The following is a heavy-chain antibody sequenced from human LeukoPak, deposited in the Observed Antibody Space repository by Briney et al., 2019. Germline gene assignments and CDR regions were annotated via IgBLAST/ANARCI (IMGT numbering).Heavy chain of an antibody. CDR1: GYTFTSYG. D-gene: IGHD2-2*01. Sequence: ASMKVSCKASGYTFTSYGISWVRQAPGQGLEWMGWISAYNGNTNYAQKLQGRVTMTTDTSTSTAYMELRSLRSDDTAVYYCARDTDIVVVPAAPDYWGQGTLVTVSS. CDR2: ISAYNGNT. CDR3: ARDTDIVVVPAAPDY. J-gene: IGHJ4*02. V-gene: IGHV1-18*01.